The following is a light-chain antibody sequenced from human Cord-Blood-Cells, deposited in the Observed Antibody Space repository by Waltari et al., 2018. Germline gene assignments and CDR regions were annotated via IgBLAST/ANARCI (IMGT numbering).Light chain of an antibody. CDR1: SSDVGSYNL. Sequence: QSALTQPASVSGSPGQSITIPCTGTSSDVGSYNLVSWYQQHPGKAPKLMIYEGSKRPSGVSNRFSGSKSGNTASLTISGLQAEDEADYYCCSYAGSSTFVFGGGTNLTVL. J-gene: IGLJ3*02. CDR2: EGS. V-gene: IGLV2-23*03. CDR3: CSYAGSSTFV.